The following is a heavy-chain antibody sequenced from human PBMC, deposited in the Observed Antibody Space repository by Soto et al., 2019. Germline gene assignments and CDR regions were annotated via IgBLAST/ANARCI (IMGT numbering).Heavy chain of an antibody. CDR1: AGSFCGYA. CDR2: IIPIFGIA. J-gene: IGHJ6*02. CDR3: ARDNYYDSGSYPIRDYYYGMDV. V-gene: IGHV1-69*13. D-gene: IGHD3-10*01. Sequence: SVLGSCYAAAGSFCGYASMWLLQAAREGVEWRGAIIPIFGIANYAQKFQGRVTINADESTSTAYMEQSRLRSEDTTVYYCARDNYYDSGSYPIRDYYYGMDVWGQGTTVTVSS.